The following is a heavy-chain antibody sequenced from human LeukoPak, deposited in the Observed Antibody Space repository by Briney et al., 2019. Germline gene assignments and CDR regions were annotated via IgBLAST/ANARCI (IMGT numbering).Heavy chain of an antibody. V-gene: IGHV4-59*01. Sequence: PSETLSLTCPVSGGSISSYYWSWIRQPPGKGLEWIGYIYYSGSTNYNTSLKSRVTISVYTSKSQFSLKLSSVTAADTAVYYCARGLRYCSGGSCYKGFDPWGQGTLVTVSS. CDR1: GGSISSYY. D-gene: IGHD2-15*01. CDR3: ARGLRYCSGGSCYKGFDP. CDR2: IYYSGST. J-gene: IGHJ5*02.